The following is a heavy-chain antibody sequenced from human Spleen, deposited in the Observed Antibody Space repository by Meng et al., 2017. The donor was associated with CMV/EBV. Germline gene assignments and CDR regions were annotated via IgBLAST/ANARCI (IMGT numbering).Heavy chain of an antibody. V-gene: IGHV3-30*04. CDR2: MSHDGIDK. CDR1: GITFRSFA. CDR3: VRDRYSSSSGYLDS. D-gene: IGHD6-6*01. Sequence: GGSLRLSCLASGITFRSFAMHWVRQAPGKGPEWVASMSHDGIDKNYADSVKGRLTISRDNSKNTLYLQMNSLRTGDTAVYYCVRDRYSSSSGYLDSWGQGTLVTVSS. J-gene: IGHJ4*02.